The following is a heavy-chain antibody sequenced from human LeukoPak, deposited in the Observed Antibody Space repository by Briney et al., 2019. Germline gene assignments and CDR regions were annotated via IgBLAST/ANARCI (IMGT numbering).Heavy chain of an antibody. CDR1: GGTFSSYA. D-gene: IGHD3-22*01. Sequence: SVKVSCKASGGTFSSYAISWVRQAPGQGLEWMGGIIPIFGAANYAQKFQGRVTITADESTSTAYMELSSLRSEDTAVYYCARVGGAYYYDSSGYPEYFQHWGQGTLVTVSS. CDR3: ARVGGAYYYDSSGYPEYFQH. CDR2: IIPIFGAA. J-gene: IGHJ1*01. V-gene: IGHV1-69*13.